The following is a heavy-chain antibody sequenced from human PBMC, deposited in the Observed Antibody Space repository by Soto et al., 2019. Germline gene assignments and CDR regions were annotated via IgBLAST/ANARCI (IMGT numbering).Heavy chain of an antibody. D-gene: IGHD6-19*01. CDR1: GFTFSSYA. J-gene: IGHJ4*02. V-gene: IGHV3-23*01. Sequence: PGGSLRLSCAASGFTFSSYAMTWVRQAPGKGLEWVSGISGSGATTSYADSVKGRFTVSRDNSKNTLYLQMSSLRAEDTAVYYCARDTRGWYGSGTDYWGQGSLVTVSS. CDR2: ISGSGATT. CDR3: ARDTRGWYGSGTDY.